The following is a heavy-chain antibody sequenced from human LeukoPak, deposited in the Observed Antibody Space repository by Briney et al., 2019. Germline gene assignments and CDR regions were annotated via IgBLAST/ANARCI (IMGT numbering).Heavy chain of an antibody. D-gene: IGHD3-3*01. CDR2: ISYDGSNK. CDR3: ARVGANTIFGLDASDI. J-gene: IGHJ3*02. V-gene: IGHV3-30-3*01. CDR1: GFTFSSYA. Sequence: GGSLRLSCAASGFTFSSYAMHWVRQAPGKGLEWVAVISYDGSNKYYADSVKGRFTISRDNSKNTLYLQMNSLRAEDTAVYYCARVGANTIFGLDASDIWGQGTMVTVSS.